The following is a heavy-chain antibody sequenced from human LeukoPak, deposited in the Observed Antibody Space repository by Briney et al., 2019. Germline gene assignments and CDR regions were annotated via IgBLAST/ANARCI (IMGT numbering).Heavy chain of an antibody. V-gene: IGHV3-21*04. CDR2: ISSRSTYI. CDR3: ARCAYNWNWGHWFDP. CDR1: GFTFSSYT. J-gene: IGHJ5*02. D-gene: IGHD1-7*01. Sequence: GGSLRLSCAASGFTFSSYTMNWVRQAPGKGLEWVSSISSRSTYIYYADSVKGRFTISRDNAKNSLYLQMNSLRAEDTAVYYCARCAYNWNWGHWFDPWGQGTLVTVSS.